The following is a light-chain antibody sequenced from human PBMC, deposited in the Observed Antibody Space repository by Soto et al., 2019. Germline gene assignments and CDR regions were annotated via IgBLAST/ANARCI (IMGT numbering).Light chain of an antibody. CDR2: GVS. CDR1: QSVSTY. Sequence: EIVLTQSPATLSLSPGERATLSCRASQSVSTYLAWYQQRPGQAPRPLIYGVSSRATGIPDRFSGSGSGTEFTLTISSLQSEDFAVYYCQQYNNWPPRTFGQGTKVDI. CDR3: QQYNNWPPRT. J-gene: IGKJ1*01. V-gene: IGKV3D-15*01.